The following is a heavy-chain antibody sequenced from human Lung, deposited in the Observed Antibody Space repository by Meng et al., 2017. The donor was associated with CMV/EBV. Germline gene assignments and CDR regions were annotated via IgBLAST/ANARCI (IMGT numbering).Heavy chain of an antibody. CDR2: ISGSGSST. CDR3: AECWESYYYYCTDV. D-gene: IGHD1-26*01. V-gene: IGHV3-23*01. CDR1: GFAFSSLA. Sequence: GGSLRLXXAASGFAFSSLAMSPVRLAPGTGLAWVSVISGSGSSTYYADSVEGRFTISRDNSKNTLYLQMNSLRAEDTDVYYCAECWESYYYYCTDVWGQGTXVTVSS. J-gene: IGHJ6*02.